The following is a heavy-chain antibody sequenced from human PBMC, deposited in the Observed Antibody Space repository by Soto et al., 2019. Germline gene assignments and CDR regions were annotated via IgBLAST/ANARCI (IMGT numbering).Heavy chain of an antibody. D-gene: IGHD6-13*01. CDR1: GFTFSSYW. Sequence: LRLSCAASGFTFSSYWMHWVRQAPGKGLVWVSRINSDGSSTSYADSVKGRFTISRDNAKNTLYLQMNSLRAEDTAVHYCAREYSSSWYAFDIWGQGTMVTVS. CDR2: INSDGSST. V-gene: IGHV3-74*01. J-gene: IGHJ3*02. CDR3: AREYSSSWYAFDI.